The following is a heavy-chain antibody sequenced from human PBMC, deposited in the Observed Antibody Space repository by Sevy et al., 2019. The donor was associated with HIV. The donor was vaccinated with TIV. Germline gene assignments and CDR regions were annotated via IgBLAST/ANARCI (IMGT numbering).Heavy chain of an antibody. V-gene: IGHV1-18*04. J-gene: IGHJ3*01. CDR3: ARDWRIGGDIVVSLSTYDAFDV. D-gene: IGHD2-2*01. Sequence: ASVKVSCKASGYSFSNYGISWVRQAPGQGLEWMGWITTYSGDTKYAQKFQDRVTMTTDTSTSSAYMGLRSLRQDDSAVYYCARDWRIGGDIVVSLSTYDAFDVWGQGTTVTVSS. CDR1: GYSFSNYG. CDR2: ITTYSGDT.